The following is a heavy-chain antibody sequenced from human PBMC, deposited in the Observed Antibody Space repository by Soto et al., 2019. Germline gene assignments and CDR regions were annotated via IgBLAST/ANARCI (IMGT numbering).Heavy chain of an antibody. CDR2: IIPRSAKS. D-gene: IGHD2-2*01. CDR1: GFTLTNYY. V-gene: IGHV1-69*13. Sequence: SVKVSFKGSGFTLTNYYITWMRQGPGRGVEWVGGIIPRSAKSNYAQKFEGRVTITADESTSTAYMELSSLRSEDTAVYYCAREGLVLVPTTVNSDYYYYAMDVWGQGTTVTVSS. CDR3: AREGLVLVPTTVNSDYYYYAMDV. J-gene: IGHJ6*02.